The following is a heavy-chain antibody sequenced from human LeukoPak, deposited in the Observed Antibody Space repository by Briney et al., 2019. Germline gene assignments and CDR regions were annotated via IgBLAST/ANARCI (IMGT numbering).Heavy chain of an antibody. D-gene: IGHD3-10*01. V-gene: IGHV3-73*01. J-gene: IGHJ4*02. CDR3: ARPSQYGSGTDYYFDS. Sequence: GGSLRLSCAASGFMFSGSPMHWVRQASGKGLEWVGHIRTKANNYATIYAASVKGGFTITRDDSKNTAYLQMNSLKTEDTAVYYCARPSQYGSGTDYYFDSWGQGTLVTVSS. CDR2: IRTKANNYAT. CDR1: GFMFSGSP.